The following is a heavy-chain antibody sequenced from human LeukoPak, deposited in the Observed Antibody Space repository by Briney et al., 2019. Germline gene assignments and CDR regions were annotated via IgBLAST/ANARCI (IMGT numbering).Heavy chain of an antibody. J-gene: IGHJ3*02. CDR3: ARGALRYYYDSSGYYSYKTDAFDI. Sequence: SETLSLTCAVYGGSFSGYYWSWIRQPPGKGLEWIGEINHSGITNYNPSLKSRVTISVDTSKNQFSLKLSSVTAADTAVYYCARGALRYYYDSSGYYSYKTDAFDIWGQGTMVTVSS. CDR1: GGSFSGYY. D-gene: IGHD3-22*01. CDR2: INHSGIT. V-gene: IGHV4-34*01.